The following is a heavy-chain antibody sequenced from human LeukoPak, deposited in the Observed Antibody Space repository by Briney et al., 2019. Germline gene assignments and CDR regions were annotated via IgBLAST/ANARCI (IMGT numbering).Heavy chain of an antibody. CDR3: ARSLGYCSSTSCYLRDHFGY. J-gene: IGHJ4*02. CDR2: ICYSGST. V-gene: IGHV4-39*01. CDR1: GGSISSSSYY. D-gene: IGHD2-2*01. Sequence: PSETLSLTCTVSGGSISSSSYYWGWIRQPPGKGLEWIGSICYSGSTYYNPSLKSRVTISVDTSKNQFSLKLSSVTAADTAVYYCARSLGYCSSTSCYLRDHFGYWGQGTLVTVSS.